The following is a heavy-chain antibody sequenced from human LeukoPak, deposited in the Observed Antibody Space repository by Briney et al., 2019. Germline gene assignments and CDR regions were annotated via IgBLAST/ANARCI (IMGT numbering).Heavy chain of an antibody. D-gene: IGHD4-17*01. CDR2: ISGGGETT. J-gene: IGHJ4*02. V-gene: IGHV3-23*01. Sequence: GGSLRLSCAASGFTFNNYAMNWVRQAPGKGLEWVSSISGGGETTYYADSAKGRFAISRDNSQNTLYLQMNSLRAEDTAVYYCARDYADYVGYFFFDYWGQGTLVTVSS. CDR3: ARDYADYVGYFFFDY. CDR1: GFTFNNYA.